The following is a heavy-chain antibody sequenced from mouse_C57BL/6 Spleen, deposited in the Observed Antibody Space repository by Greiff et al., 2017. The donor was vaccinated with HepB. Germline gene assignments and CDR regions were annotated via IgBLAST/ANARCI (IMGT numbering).Heavy chain of an antibody. J-gene: IGHJ4*01. CDR3: ARHPRSFYGSSYDAMDY. CDR2: ISNLAYSI. V-gene: IGHV5-15*01. D-gene: IGHD1-1*01. CDR1: GFTFSDYG. Sequence: EVKLMESGGGLVQPGGSLKLSCAASGFTFSDYGMAWVRQAPRKGPEWVAFISNLAYSIYYADTVTGRFTISRENAKNTLYLEMSSLRSEDTAMYYCARHPRSFYGSSYDAMDYWGQGTSVTVSS.